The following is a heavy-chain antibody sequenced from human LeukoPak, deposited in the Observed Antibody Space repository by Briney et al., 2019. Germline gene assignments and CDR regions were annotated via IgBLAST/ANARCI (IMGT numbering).Heavy chain of an antibody. J-gene: IGHJ4*02. D-gene: IGHD3-22*01. Sequence: ASVKVSCKASGYTFTSYYMHWVRQAPGQGLEWVGIINPSGGSTSYAQKFQGRVTMTRDTSTSTVYMELSSLRSEDTAVYYCARGYDSSGYYNTLFDYWGQGTLVTVSS. CDR3: ARGYDSSGYYNTLFDY. CDR1: GYTFTSYY. CDR2: INPSGGST. V-gene: IGHV1-46*01.